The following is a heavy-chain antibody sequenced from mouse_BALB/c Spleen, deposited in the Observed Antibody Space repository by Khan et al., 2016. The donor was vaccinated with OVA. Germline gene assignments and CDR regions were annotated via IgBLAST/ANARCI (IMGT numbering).Heavy chain of an antibody. Sequence: EVQLQESGGGLVQPGGSRKLSCAASGFTFCSYGMHWVRQAPEKGLEWVAYISGDSNTIYYADTVKGRFTISRDNPKNTLFLQMTSLMSEDTARYYCATSYFYGYYFDYWGPGTTLAVSS. V-gene: IGHV5-17*02. D-gene: IGHD1-1*01. CDR3: ATSYFYGYYFDY. CDR2: ISGDSNTI. J-gene: IGHJ2*01. CDR1: GFTFCSYG.